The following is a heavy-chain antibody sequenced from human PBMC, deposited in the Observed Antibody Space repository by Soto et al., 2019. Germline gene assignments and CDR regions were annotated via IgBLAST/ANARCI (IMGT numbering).Heavy chain of an antibody. CDR1: GAPITSGAYS. D-gene: IGHD2-21*02. CDR3: ARDMSGCSSSDCYLSGWFDP. Sequence: QLQLRESGSGLVKPSQTLSLTCTVSGAPITSGAYSWXXIXQPPGKGLEWIGFIYQSGSTHYNPSLKSRVTISVDRSKNHFSLQLTSLTAADTAVYYCARDMSGCSSSDCYLSGWFDPWGPGTLVTVSS. J-gene: IGHJ5*02. CDR2: IYQSGST. V-gene: IGHV4-30-2*01.